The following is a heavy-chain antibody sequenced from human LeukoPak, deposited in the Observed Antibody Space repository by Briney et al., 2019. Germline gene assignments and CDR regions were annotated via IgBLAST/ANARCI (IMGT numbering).Heavy chain of an antibody. V-gene: IGHV4-39*01. Sequence: PSETLSLTCTVSGGSISSDSHYWAWIRQPTGKGLEWIGSIYYSGSTYHNPSLKSRVTISVDTSKNQFSLKLSSVTAADTALYYCARGIVVVPAAQTSEALNGWFDPWGQGTLVTVSS. CDR1: GGSISSDSHY. CDR2: IYYSGST. J-gene: IGHJ5*02. CDR3: ARGIVVVPAAQTSEALNGWFDP. D-gene: IGHD2-2*01.